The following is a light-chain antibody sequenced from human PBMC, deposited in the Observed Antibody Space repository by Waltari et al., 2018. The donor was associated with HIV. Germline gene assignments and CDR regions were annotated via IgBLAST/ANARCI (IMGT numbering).Light chain of an antibody. Sequence: EIVMTQSPATLSVSPGERATLSCRASQNIINNLAWYQQKPGQAPRLLIYGASTRATSIPARFSGSGYGTDCTLTINSLQSEDIAGYYCQQYNTWPLSFGGGTKVEIK. CDR2: GAS. J-gene: IGKJ4*01. CDR1: QNIINN. V-gene: IGKV3-15*01. CDR3: QQYNTWPLS.